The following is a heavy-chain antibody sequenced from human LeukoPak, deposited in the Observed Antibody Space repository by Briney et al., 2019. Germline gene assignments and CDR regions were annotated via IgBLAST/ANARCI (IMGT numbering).Heavy chain of an antibody. V-gene: IGHV4-59*01. CDR3: ARDSIELGPLTGD. J-gene: IGHJ4*02. CDR2: IYYSGST. Sequence: PSETLSLTCTVSGGSISSYYWSWIRQPPGKGLEWIGYIYYSGSTNYNPSLKSRVTISVDMSKNQFSLKLSSVTAADTAVYYCARDSIELGPLTGDWGQGTLVTVSS. D-gene: IGHD7-27*01. CDR1: GGSISSYY.